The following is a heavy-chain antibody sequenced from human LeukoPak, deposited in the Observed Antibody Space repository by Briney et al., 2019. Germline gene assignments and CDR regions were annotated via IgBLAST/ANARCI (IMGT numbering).Heavy chain of an antibody. CDR1: GGTFSSYA. V-gene: IGHV1-69*04. Sequence: ASVKVSCTASGGTFSSYAISWVRQAPGQGLEWRGRIIPIFGIANYAQKFQGRVTITADKSTSTAYMELSSLRSEDTAVYYCARDQYYDSSGCFDYWGQGTLVTVSS. J-gene: IGHJ4*02. CDR2: IIPIFGIA. CDR3: ARDQYYDSSGCFDY. D-gene: IGHD3-22*01.